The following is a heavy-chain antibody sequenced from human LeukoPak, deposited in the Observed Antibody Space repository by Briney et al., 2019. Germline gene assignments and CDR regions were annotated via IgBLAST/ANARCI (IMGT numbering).Heavy chain of an antibody. CDR2: ISGSGGST. CDR1: GFTFSNAW. D-gene: IGHD5-18*01. Sequence: SGGSLRLSCAASGFTFSNAWMSWVRQAPGKGLEWVPAISGSGGSTYYGDSVKGRFTISRDNSKNTLYLQMNSLRAEDTAVYYCAAVDVDTAFPWGQGTLVTVSS. CDR3: AAVDVDTAFP. J-gene: IGHJ5*02. V-gene: IGHV3-23*01.